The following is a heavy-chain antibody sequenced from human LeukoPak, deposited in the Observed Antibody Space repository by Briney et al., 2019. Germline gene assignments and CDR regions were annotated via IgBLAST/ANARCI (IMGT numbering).Heavy chain of an antibody. D-gene: IGHD5-18*01. CDR1: GGSISSSSYY. Sequence: SETLSLTCTVSGGSISSSSYYWGWIRQPPGKGLEWIGSIYYSGRTYYNPSLKSRVTISVDTSKNQFSLKLSSVTAADTAVYYCATPRGYSYGYPPAAFDYWGQGTLVTVSS. CDR2: IYYSGRT. J-gene: IGHJ4*02. CDR3: ATPRGYSYGYPPAAFDY. V-gene: IGHV4-39*01.